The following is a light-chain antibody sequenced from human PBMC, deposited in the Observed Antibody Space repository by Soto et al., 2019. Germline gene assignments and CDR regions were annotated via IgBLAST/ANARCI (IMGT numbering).Light chain of an antibody. V-gene: IGKV1-5*03. Sequence: DIQMTQSPSTLSASVGDRVTITCRASQNVDKWLAWHQQKPGKAPKLLIYEASKLDSGVPSRFSGSRSGTEFPLTLSCLQPDDFATYYCLQYKSYSDMYTFGQGNKVEI. CDR2: EAS. CDR1: QNVDKW. CDR3: LQYKSYSDMYT. J-gene: IGKJ2*01.